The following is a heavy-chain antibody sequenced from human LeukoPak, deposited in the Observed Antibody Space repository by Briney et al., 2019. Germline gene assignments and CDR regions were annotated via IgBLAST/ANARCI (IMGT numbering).Heavy chain of an antibody. J-gene: IGHJ4*02. D-gene: IGHD3-22*01. Sequence: GGSLRLSCAASGFSFSNYWMRWVRQAPGKGLEWVANIKQDGSEKYYVDSVKGRFTVSRDNAKNSLYLQMNSLRAEDTAVYYCVRYGFDSSGYYDNFDDWGQGTLVTVPS. CDR1: GFSFSNYW. CDR2: IKQDGSEK. CDR3: VRYGFDSSGYYDNFDD. V-gene: IGHV3-7*05.